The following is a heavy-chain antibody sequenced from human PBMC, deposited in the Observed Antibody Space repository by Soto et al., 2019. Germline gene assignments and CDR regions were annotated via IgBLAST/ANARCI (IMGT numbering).Heavy chain of an antibody. J-gene: IGHJ3*02. CDR2: ISYDGSNK. CDR3: AKVGPYSGSVSFDI. D-gene: IGHD6-6*01. V-gene: IGHV3-30*18. CDR1: GFTFSSYG. Sequence: GGSLRLSCAASGFTFSSYGMHWVRQAPGKGLEWVAVISYDGSNKYYADSVKGRFTISRDNSKNTLYLQMNSLRAEDTAVYYCAKVGPYSGSVSFDIWGQGTMVTVSS.